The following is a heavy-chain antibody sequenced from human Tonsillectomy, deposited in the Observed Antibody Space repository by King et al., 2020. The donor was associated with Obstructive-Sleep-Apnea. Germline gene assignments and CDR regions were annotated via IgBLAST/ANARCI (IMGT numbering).Heavy chain of an antibody. Sequence: VQLVESGGGLVQPGGSLRLSCAASGFTFSSDSMNWVRQAPGKGLEWVSYIICISMTIYYADSVKGRFTISRDNAKNSLYLQMNSLRAEDTAVYYCARSPSPTDRPGGMDVWGQGTTVTVSS. V-gene: IGHV3-48*04. CDR2: IICISMTI. CDR1: GFTFSSDS. J-gene: IGHJ6*02. CDR3: ARSPSPTDRPGGMDV.